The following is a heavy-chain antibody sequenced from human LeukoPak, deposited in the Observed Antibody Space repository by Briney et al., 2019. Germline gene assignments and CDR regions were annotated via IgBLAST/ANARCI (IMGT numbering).Heavy chain of an antibody. V-gene: IGHV3-74*01. CDR3: AKGGSMAARGDDTMDV. D-gene: IGHD6-6*01. CDR2: INSDGSST. CDR1: GFTFSSYW. Sequence: GGSLRLSCAASGFTFSSYWMHWVRQAPGKGLVWVSRINSDGSSTSYADSVKGRFTISRDNFKNTLYLQMNSLRDEDTALYYCAKGGSMAARGDDTMDVWGQGTTVTVSS. J-gene: IGHJ6*02.